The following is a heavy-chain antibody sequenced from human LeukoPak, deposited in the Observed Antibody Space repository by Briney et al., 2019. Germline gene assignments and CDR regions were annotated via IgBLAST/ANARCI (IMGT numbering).Heavy chain of an antibody. CDR2: ISGSGGST. J-gene: IGHJ6*02. CDR3: AKVSGGGLYYDGMDV. D-gene: IGHD1-14*01. Sequence: PGGSLRLSCAASGFTFSSYSMNWVRQAPGKGLEWVSAISGSGGSTYYADSVKGRFTISRDSSKNTLYLQMNSLRAEDTAVYYCAKVSGGGLYYDGMDVWGQGTTVTVSS. CDR1: GFTFSSYS. V-gene: IGHV3-23*01.